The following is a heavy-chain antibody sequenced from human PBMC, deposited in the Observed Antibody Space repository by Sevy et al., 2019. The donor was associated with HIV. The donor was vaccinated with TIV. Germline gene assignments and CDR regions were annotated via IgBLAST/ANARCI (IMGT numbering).Heavy chain of an antibody. Sequence: GGSLRLSCSTSRVSFTNPAMSWLRQAPGKGLEWVASISGSGGTKYYAGSVRGRFSISSDDSEDTVYLQMSSLRAEDTAVYYCAKNHYELVSYFEHWGQGTLVTVSS. CDR3: AKNHYELVSYFEH. V-gene: IGHV3-23*01. D-gene: IGHD3-22*01. J-gene: IGHJ1*01. CDR1: RVSFTNPA. CDR2: ISGSGGTK.